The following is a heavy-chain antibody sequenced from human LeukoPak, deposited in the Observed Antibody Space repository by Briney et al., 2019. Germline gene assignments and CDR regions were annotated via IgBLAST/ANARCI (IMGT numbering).Heavy chain of an antibody. CDR2: ISGDSDTI. CDR3: ARGVGGYKDRRAFDI. CDR1: GFTFSDYY. D-gene: IGHD5-24*01. V-gene: IGHV3-11*01. J-gene: IGHJ3*02. Sequence: GGSLRLSCAASGFTFSDYYMSWIRQAPGKGLEGFSYISGDSDTIYYADSVKGRFTISRDNAKKSLYLQMNSLRAEDTAVYYCARGVGGYKDRRAFDIWGQGTRVTVSS.